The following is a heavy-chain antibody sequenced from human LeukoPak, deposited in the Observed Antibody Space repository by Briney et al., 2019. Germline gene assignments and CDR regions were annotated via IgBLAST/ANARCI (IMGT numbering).Heavy chain of an antibody. CDR3: ARLRRSRLAEFDY. D-gene: IGHD3-3*02. CDR2: IYYSGST. CDR1: GGSISSSSYY. J-gene: IGHJ4*02. Sequence: KPSETLSLTCTVSGGSISSSSYYWGWIRQPPGKGLEWIGSIYYSGSTYYNPSLKSRVTISVDTSKNQFSLKLSSVTAADTAVYYCARLRRSRLAEFDYWGQGTLVTVSS. V-gene: IGHV4-39*07.